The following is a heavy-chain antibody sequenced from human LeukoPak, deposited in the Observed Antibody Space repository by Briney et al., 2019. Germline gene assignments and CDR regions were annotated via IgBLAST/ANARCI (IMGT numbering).Heavy chain of an antibody. D-gene: IGHD3-9*01. J-gene: IGHJ6*02. V-gene: IGHV3-74*01. CDR3: ARVGPHYDILTGPAPYYYYYGMDV. Sequence: GGSLRLSCAASGFTFSSYWMHWVRQAPGKGLVWVSRINSDGSSTSYADSVKGRFTISRDNAKNTLYLQMNSLRAEDTAVYYCARVGPHYDILTGPAPYYYYYGMDVWGQGTTVTVSS. CDR2: INSDGSST. CDR1: GFTFSSYW.